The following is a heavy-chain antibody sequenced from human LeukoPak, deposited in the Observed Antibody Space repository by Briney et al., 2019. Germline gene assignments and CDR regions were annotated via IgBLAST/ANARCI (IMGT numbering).Heavy chain of an antibody. V-gene: IGHV1-69*01. J-gene: IGHJ4*02. D-gene: IGHD4-17*01. CDR3: ARGVYGDYSYAY. CDR1: GGTFSSYA. CDR2: IIPIFGTA. Sequence: ASVKVSCKASGGTFSSYAISWVRQAPGQGLEWMGGIIPIFGTANYAQKFQGRVTITADESTCTAYMELSSLRSEDTAVYYCARGVYGDYSYAYWGQGTLVTVSS.